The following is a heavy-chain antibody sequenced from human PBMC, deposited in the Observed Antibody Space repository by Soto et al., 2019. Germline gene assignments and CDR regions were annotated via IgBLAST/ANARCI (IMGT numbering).Heavy chain of an antibody. CDR3: ARGWITMVRGVITD. CDR1: GGSFSGYY. V-gene: IGHV4-34*01. CDR2: IDHSGGA. Sequence: QVQLQQWGAGLLKPSETLSLTCAVYGGSFSGYYWNWIRQPPGKGLEWMGEIDHSGGANSNPSLKNRFTISVDASKNQFSLKLSSVTAADTAVYYCARGWITMVRGVITDWGQGSLVTVCS. D-gene: IGHD3-10*01. J-gene: IGHJ4*02.